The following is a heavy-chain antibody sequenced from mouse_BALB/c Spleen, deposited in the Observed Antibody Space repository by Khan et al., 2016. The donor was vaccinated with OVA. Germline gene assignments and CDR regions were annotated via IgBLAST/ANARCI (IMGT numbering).Heavy chain of an antibody. D-gene: IGHD1-1*01. CDR2: IWSGGST. Sequence: QVQLKESGPGLVAPSQSLSITCTVSGFSLSRYNVHWIRQPPGKGLEWLGMIWSGGSTDYNSAVKSRLSISKDNSKSQVFLKMNSLQTDDTAMYYCARAYGSSLGYYAMDYWGQGTSVTGSS. CDR3: ARAYGSSLGYYAMDY. J-gene: IGHJ4*01. CDR1: GFSLSRYN. V-gene: IGHV2-6-4*01.